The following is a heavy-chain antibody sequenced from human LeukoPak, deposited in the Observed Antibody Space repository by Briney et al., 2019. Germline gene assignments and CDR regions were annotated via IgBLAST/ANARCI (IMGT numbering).Heavy chain of an antibody. CDR3: ARTSYYGSGSYNWFDP. CDR2: VSAYNGNT. CDR1: GYTFTSYG. D-gene: IGHD3-10*01. V-gene: IGHV1-18*01. Sequence: GASVKVSCKASGYTFTSYGISWVRQAPGQGLEWMGWVSAYNGNTNYAQKLQGRVTMTTDTSTSTAYMELSSLRSEDTAVYYCARTSYYGSGSYNWFDPWGQGTLVTVSS. J-gene: IGHJ5*02.